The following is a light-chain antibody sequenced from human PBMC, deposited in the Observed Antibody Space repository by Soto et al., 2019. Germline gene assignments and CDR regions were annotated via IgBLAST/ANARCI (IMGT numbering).Light chain of an antibody. J-gene: IGLJ1*01. CDR3: RSYAASSVVYV. V-gene: IGLV2-23*01. Sequence: QSALAQPASVSGSPGQSITISCTGTSSDVGSYDLVSWYQQHPGKAPKLMIYEGTKRPSGVSNRFSGSKSGNTASLTISGLLAEDEADYYCRSYAASSVVYVFGTWPTVTVL. CDR2: EGT. CDR1: SSDVGSYDL.